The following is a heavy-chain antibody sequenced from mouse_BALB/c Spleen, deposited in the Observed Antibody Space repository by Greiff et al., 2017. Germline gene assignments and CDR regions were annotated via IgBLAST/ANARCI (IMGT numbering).Heavy chain of an antibody. J-gene: IGHJ3*01. CDR3: ARGRVRRFAY. CDR1: GFTFSSYY. CDR2: INSNGGST. V-gene: IGHV5-6-2*01. D-gene: IGHD2-14*01. Sequence: DVQLVESGGGLVKLGGSLKLSCAASGFTFSSYYMSWVRQTPEKRLELVAAINSNGGSTYYPDTVKGRFTISRDNPKNTLFLQMTSLRSEDTAMYYCARGRVRRFAYWGQGTLVTVSA.